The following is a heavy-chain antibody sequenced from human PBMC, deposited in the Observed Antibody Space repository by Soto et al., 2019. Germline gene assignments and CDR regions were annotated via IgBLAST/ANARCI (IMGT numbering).Heavy chain of an antibody. Sequence: QVQLVESGGGLVKPGGSLRLSCVASGFTFSGYYMSWIRQAPGKGLECISYISSSGDRTKYADSVKGRFTISRDNAKTSLYLQMNSLRAEDTAVYYCVRETASDFDHWGQGTLVSVSS. D-gene: IGHD1-1*01. V-gene: IGHV3-11*05. CDR1: GFTFSGYY. CDR2: ISSSGDRT. CDR3: VRETASDFDH. J-gene: IGHJ4*02.